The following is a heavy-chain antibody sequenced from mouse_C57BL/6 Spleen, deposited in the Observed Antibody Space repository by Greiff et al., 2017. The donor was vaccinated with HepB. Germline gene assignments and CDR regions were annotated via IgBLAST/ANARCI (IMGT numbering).Heavy chain of an antibody. CDR2: IHPNSGST. D-gene: IGHD3-3*01. CDR1: GYTFTSYW. CDR3: ARSAGTGYAMDY. V-gene: IGHV1-64*01. Sequence: QVQLQQPGAELVKPGASVKLSCKASGYTFTSYWMHWVKQRPGQGLEWIGMIHPNSGSTNYNEKFKSKATLTVDKSSSTAYMQLSSLTSEDSAFYYCARSAGTGYAMDYWGQGTSVTVSS. J-gene: IGHJ4*01.